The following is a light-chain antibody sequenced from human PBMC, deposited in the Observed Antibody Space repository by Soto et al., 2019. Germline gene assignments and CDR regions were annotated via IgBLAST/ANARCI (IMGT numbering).Light chain of an antibody. Sequence: DIQMTQSPATLSASVGDRVTITCRASQSIGNWLAWYQQKPGRAPQLLIYKVSNLQSGVPSRFSGGGSGTEFTLTISSLQPDDFAIYYCQQYDTYSWTFGQGTKVEIK. J-gene: IGKJ1*01. CDR3: QQYDTYSWT. CDR2: KVS. V-gene: IGKV1-5*03. CDR1: QSIGNW.